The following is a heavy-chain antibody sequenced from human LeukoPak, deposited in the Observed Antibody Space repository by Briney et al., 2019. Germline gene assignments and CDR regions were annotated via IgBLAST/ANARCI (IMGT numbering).Heavy chain of an antibody. J-gene: IGHJ4*02. CDR1: GFTFSSYG. Sequence: GGSLRLSCAASGFTFSSYGMSWVRQAPGKGLDWVSGISGSGGSTYSADSVKGRFTISRDNSKNTLYLQMNSLRAEDTAVYYCAKTARDIVVVPDAISDFWGQGTLVTVSS. V-gene: IGHV3-23*01. D-gene: IGHD2-2*01. CDR2: ISGSGGST. CDR3: AKTARDIVVVPDAISDF.